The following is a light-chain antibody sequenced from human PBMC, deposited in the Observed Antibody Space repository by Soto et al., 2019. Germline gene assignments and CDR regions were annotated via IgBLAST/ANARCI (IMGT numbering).Light chain of an antibody. CDR1: QSVSSGY. V-gene: IGKV3-20*01. CDR3: QQYGGSPRT. CDR2: DAS. Sequence: EIVLTQSPGTLSLSPGERGTLSCRASQSVSSGYLAWYQQKPGQAPRLLIYDASSRATGIPDRFSGSGSGTDFTLTISRLEPEDFEVYYCQQYGGSPRTFGQGTKVDIK. J-gene: IGKJ1*01.